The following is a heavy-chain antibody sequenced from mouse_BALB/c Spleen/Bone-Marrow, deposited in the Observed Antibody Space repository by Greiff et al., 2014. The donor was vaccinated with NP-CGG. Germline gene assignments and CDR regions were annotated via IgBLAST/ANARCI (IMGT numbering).Heavy chain of an antibody. CDR2: ISCHNGAT. Sequence: LVKTGASVKISCKASGYSFTGYYMHWVKQSHGKSLEWIGYISCHNGATSYNQKFKGKATFTVDTSSSTAYMQFNSLTSEDSAVYYCARGYGNLYYFDYWGQGTTLTISS. D-gene: IGHD2-1*01. CDR1: GYSFTGYY. V-gene: IGHV1S34*01. J-gene: IGHJ2*01. CDR3: ARGYGNLYYFDY.